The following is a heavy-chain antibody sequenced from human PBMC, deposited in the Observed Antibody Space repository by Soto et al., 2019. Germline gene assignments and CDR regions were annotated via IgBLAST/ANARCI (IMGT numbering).Heavy chain of an antibody. V-gene: IGHV4-34*01. Sequence: KTSETLSLTCAVYGGSFSGYYWSWIRQPPGKGLEWIGEIGHSGGTVYNPSLESRVTISGDSSNNQFSLKLNSVTAADTAVYYCARHGGYYFDYRGQGAPVTVSS. CDR3: ARHGGYYFDY. CDR1: GGSFSGYY. CDR2: IGHSGGT. D-gene: IGHD3-16*01. J-gene: IGHJ4*02.